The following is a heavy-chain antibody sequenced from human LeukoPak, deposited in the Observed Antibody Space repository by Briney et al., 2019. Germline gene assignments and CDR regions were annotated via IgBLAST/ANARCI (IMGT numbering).Heavy chain of an antibody. CDR3: ARNVHYYDSSGYYPTGPYYFAY. V-gene: IGHV1-18*01. Sequence: ASVKVSCKASGYTFTSYGISCVRQAPGQGLEWMGWISAYNGNTNYAQKLQGRVTMTTDTSTSTAYMELRSLRSDDTAVYYCARNVHYYDSSGYYPTGPYYFAYWGQGTLVTVSS. CDR2: ISAYNGNT. CDR1: GYTFTSYG. J-gene: IGHJ4*02. D-gene: IGHD3-22*01.